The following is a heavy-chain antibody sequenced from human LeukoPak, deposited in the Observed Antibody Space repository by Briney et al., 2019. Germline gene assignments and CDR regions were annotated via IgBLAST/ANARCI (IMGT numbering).Heavy chain of an antibody. CDR2: ISGSGHDI. Sequence: PGGSLRLSCAASGFTFSDSCMTWVRQAPGKGVEWVAYISGSGHDINYSDSVKGRFTISRDNSKNTLYLQMNSLRAEDTAVYYCAKVVGGLYFGWFDPWGQGTLVTVSS. D-gene: IGHD3-9*01. J-gene: IGHJ5*02. CDR1: GFTFSDSC. V-gene: IGHV3-11*05. CDR3: AKVVGGLYFGWFDP.